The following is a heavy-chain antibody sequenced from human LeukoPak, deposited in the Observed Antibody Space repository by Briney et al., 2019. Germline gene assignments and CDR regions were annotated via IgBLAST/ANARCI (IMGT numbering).Heavy chain of an antibody. V-gene: IGHV4-4*02. CDR1: GGSISSSNW. D-gene: IGHD4-11*01. CDR2: IYHSGST. Sequence: SGTLSLTCAVSGGSISSSNWWSWVRQPPGKGLEWIGEIYHSGSTNYNPSLKSRVTISVDTSKNQFSLKLSSVTAADTAVYYCARGQEAYNNWHNWFDPWGQGTLVTVSS. J-gene: IGHJ5*02. CDR3: ARGQEAYNNWHNWFDP.